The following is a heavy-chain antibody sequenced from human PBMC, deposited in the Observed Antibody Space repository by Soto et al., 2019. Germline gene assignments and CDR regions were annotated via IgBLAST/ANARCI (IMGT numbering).Heavy chain of an antibody. Sequence: QVQLAQSGAEVKKPGASVKVSCKASGYTFTSYGISWVRQAPGQGLEWMGWISGKTAKTNYAQNLQGRVTITTDTSTSTAYMELRSLRSDDTAVYYCARVPREIILVGMDVWGQGTTVTVSS. D-gene: IGHD2-2*01. CDR3: ARVPREIILVGMDV. J-gene: IGHJ6*02. CDR1: GYTFTSYG. CDR2: ISGKTAKT. V-gene: IGHV1-18*04.